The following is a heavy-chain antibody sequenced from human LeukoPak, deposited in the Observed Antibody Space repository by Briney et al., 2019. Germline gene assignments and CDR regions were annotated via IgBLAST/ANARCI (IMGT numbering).Heavy chain of an antibody. CDR1: GFTFSSYA. CDR2: IWYDGSNK. CDR3: ARDQAGDYGDPRPVYYFDY. D-gene: IGHD4-17*01. V-gene: IGHV3-33*08. J-gene: IGHJ4*02. Sequence: GGSLRLSCAASGFTFSSYAMHWVRQAPGKGLEWVAVIWYDGSNKYYADSVKGRFTISRDNSKNTLYLQMNSLRAEDTAVYYCARDQAGDYGDPRPVYYFDYWGQGTLVTVSS.